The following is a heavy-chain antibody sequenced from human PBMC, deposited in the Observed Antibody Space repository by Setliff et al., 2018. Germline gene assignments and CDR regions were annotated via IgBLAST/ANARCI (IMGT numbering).Heavy chain of an antibody. J-gene: IGHJ4*02. V-gene: IGHV3-48*04. D-gene: IGHD3-3*01. CDR1: GFTFGAYT. Sequence: GGSLRLSCVASGFTFGAYTLTWVRQAPGKGLEWISYISSTSGTIYYADSVKGRFTISRDNAKNSLYLQMNSLRAEDTALYYCAKGTTSSTIFGVGSFDYWGQGTLVTVSS. CDR2: ISSTSGTI. CDR3: AKGTTSSTIFGVGSFDY.